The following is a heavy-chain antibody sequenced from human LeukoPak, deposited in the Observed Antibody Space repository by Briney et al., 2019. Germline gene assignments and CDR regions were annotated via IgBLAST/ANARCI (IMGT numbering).Heavy chain of an antibody. CDR3: ARGRSYYDSSGYYYDY. CDR2: IIPIFGTA. J-gene: IGHJ4*02. CDR1: GGTFSNYA. V-gene: IGHV1-69*05. D-gene: IGHD3-22*01. Sequence: SVTVSYKASGGTFSNYAISWVRQAPGQGLEWMGGIIPIFGTANYAQKFQGRVTITTDESTSTAYMELSSLRSEDTAVYYCARGRSYYDSSGYYYDYWGQGTLVTVSS.